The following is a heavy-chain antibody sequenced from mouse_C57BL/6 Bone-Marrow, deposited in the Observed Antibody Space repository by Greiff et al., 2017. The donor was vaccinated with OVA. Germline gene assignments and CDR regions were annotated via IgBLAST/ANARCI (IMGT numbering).Heavy chain of an antibody. V-gene: IGHV1-54*01. CDR3: ARCDSSYAFDY. CDR2: FNPGSGGT. J-gene: IGHJ2*01. Sequence: VQLQQSGAELVRPGTSVKVSCKASGYAFTNYLIEWVKQRPGQGLEWIGVFNPGSGGTNYNEKFKGKATLTADKSSSTDYMQLSSLTSEDSAVYFCARCDSSYAFDYWGQGTTLTVSS. CDR1: GYAFTNYL. D-gene: IGHD1-1*01.